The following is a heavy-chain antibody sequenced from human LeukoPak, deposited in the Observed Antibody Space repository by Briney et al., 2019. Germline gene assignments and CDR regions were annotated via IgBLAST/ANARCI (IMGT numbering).Heavy chain of an antibody. J-gene: IGHJ6*03. V-gene: IGHV4-39*07. CDR3: ARDREYSSSLDRGTYYYYYMDV. D-gene: IGHD6-6*01. CDR2: IFYCGST. CDR1: GGSISSSNYY. Sequence: SETLSLTCTVSGGSISSSNYYWGWIRQPPGKGLEWIGNIFYCGSTYYSPSLKSRVTISLDTSRNQFSLKLNSVTAADTAVYYCARDREYSSSLDRGTYYYYYMDVWGKGTTVTVSS.